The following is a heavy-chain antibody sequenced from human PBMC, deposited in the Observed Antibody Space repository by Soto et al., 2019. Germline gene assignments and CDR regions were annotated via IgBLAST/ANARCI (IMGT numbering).Heavy chain of an antibody. J-gene: IGHJ6*02. CDR3: AAVQLRHYGMDV. V-gene: IGHV3-48*01. Sequence: EVQLVESGGGLVQPGGSLRLSCAASGFTFSSYSMNWVRQAPGKGLEWVSYISSSSRTIYYADSVKGRFTISRDNAKNSLYLQMNSLRAEDTAVYYCAAVQLRHYGMDVWGQGTTVTVSS. CDR2: ISSSSRTI. D-gene: IGHD1-1*01. CDR1: GFTFSSYS.